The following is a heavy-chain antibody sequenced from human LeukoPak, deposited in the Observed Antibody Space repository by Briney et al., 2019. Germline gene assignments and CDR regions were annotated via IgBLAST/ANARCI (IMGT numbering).Heavy chain of an antibody. CDR1: GFSFSSYA. Sequence: PGGSLRLSCAASGFSFSSYAMHWVRQAPGKGLEWVASISYDGSNKFFADSVKGRFTISRDNSKNTLYLQMNNLRADDTAVYHCSREGGDPSVGFDYWGQGTLVTVSS. V-gene: IGHV3-30-3*01. J-gene: IGHJ4*02. D-gene: IGHD4-17*01. CDR3: SREGGDPSVGFDY. CDR2: ISYDGSNK.